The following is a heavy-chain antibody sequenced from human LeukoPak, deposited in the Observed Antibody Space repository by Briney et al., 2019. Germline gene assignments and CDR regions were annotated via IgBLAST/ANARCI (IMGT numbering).Heavy chain of an antibody. CDR3: AKDKYSPNINNWFDP. CDR2: VSGSGGST. D-gene: IGHD5-18*01. CDR1: GFTFSNAW. Sequence: GGSLRLSCAASGFTFSNAWMSWVRQAPGKGLEWVSAVSGSGGSTYYADSVKGRFTISRDNSKNTLYLQMNSLRAEDTAVYYCAKDKYSPNINNWFDPWGQGTLVTVSS. J-gene: IGHJ5*02. V-gene: IGHV3-23*01.